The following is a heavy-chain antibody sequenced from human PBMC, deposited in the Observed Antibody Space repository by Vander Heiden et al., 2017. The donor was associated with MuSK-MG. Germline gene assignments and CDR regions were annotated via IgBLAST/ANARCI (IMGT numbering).Heavy chain of an antibody. V-gene: IGHV4-39*01. J-gene: IGHJ3*02. CDR3: ARQNRVEPAGYAFDI. D-gene: IGHD2-2*01. CDR2: IYFSGST. Sequence: QLQLQESGPGLVKPSETLSLTCSVSGGPISSSSHYWGWIRQPPGKGLEWIGNIYFSGSTYYNPSLKSRVTMSVDTSKNQFSLKLSSVTASDTAVYYCARQNRVEPAGYAFDIWGQGTTVTVSS. CDR1: GGPISSSSHY.